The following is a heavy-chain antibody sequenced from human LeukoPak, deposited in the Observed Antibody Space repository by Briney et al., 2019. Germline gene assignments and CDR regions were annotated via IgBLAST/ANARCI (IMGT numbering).Heavy chain of an antibody. D-gene: IGHD6-19*01. Sequence: GGSLRLSCAASGFTFSDHYMSWIRQAPGKGLEWVSYISSRSSFTNYADSVKGRFTISRDNAKNSLYLQMNSLRAEDTAVYYCARDGQYSSGWYKGGMDVWGKGTTVTVSS. J-gene: IGHJ6*04. V-gene: IGHV3-11*06. CDR2: ISSRSSFT. CDR3: ARDGQYSSGWYKGGMDV. CDR1: GFTFSDHY.